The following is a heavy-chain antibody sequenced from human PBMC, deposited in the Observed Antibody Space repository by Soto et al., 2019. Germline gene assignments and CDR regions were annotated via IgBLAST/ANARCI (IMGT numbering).Heavy chain of an antibody. CDR1: GYTFTTFG. CDR2: IIPIFGTA. Sequence: VASVKVSCKASGYTFTTFGISWVRQAPGQGLEWMGGIIPIFGTANYAQKFQGRVTITADESTSTAYMELSSLRSEDTAVYYCARAIRDRHYYYYGMDVWGQGTTVTVSS. J-gene: IGHJ6*02. CDR3: ARAIRDRHYYYYGMDV. V-gene: IGHV1-69*13.